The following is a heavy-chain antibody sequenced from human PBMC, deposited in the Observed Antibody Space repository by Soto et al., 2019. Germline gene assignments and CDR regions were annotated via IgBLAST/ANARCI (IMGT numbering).Heavy chain of an antibody. J-gene: IGHJ4*02. CDR3: ATVFSLADCRGGRCEA. D-gene: IGHD2-15*01. V-gene: IGHV1-2*04. CDR2: INPDTGDT. CDR1: GYNFTTYY. Sequence: QVQLVQSGVEVKKPGASVKVSCKASGYNFTTYYIHWVRQAPGQGPEWMGWINPDTGDTKHAQNLEGWVTMTRDTSINTAYMELNRLRSDDTAVYYCATVFSLADCRGGRCEAWGQGTLVTVSS.